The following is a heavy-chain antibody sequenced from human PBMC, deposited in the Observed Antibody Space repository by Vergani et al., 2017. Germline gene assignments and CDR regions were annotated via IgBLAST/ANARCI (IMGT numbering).Heavy chain of an antibody. CDR1: GGSFSGYY. CDR3: ARGLGDVYKKNAFDI. D-gene: IGHD5-24*01. CDR2: INHSGST. J-gene: IGHJ3*02. V-gene: IGHV4-34*01. Sequence: QVQLQQWGAGLLKPSETLSLTCAVYGGSFSGYYWSWIRKPPGKGLEWIGEINHSGSTNYNPSLKSRVTISVDTSKNQFSLKLSSVTAADTAVYYCARGLGDVYKKNAFDIWGQGTMVTVSS.